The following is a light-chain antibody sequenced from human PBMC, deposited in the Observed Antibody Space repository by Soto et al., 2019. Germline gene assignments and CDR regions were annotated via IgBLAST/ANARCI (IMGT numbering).Light chain of an antibody. CDR3: QQYNSYLWT. J-gene: IGKJ1*01. V-gene: IGKV1-5*03. Sequence: DILMTQSPSSLSASVGYSVTITCLASQNIENYVNWYQVKPGKAPKLLIYKASSLESGVPSRFSGSGSGTEFTLTISSLQPDDFATYYCQQYNSYLWTFGQGTKVDIK. CDR1: QNIENY. CDR2: KAS.